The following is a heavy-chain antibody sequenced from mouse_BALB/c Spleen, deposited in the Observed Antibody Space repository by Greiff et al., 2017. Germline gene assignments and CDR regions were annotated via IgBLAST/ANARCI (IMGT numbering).Heavy chain of an antibody. J-gene: IGHJ3*01. CDR3: ARSSDYDEGPFAY. CDR2: IDPANGNT. CDR1: GFNIKDSY. V-gene: IGHV14-3*02. D-gene: IGHD2-4*01. Sequence: EVQLQQSGAELVKPGASVKLSCTASGFNIKDSYMHWVKQRPEQGLEWIGRIDPANGNTNYDPKFQGKATITADTSSNTAYLQLSSLTSEDTAVYYCARSSDYDEGPFAYWGQGTLVTVSA.